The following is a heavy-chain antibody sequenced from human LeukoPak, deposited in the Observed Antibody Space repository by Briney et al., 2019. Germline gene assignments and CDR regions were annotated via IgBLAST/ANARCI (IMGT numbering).Heavy chain of an antibody. Sequence: SETLSLTCAVYGGSFSGYYWSWIRQPPGKGLEWIGEIYHSGSTNYNPSPKSRVTISVDKSKNQFSLKLSSVTAADTAVYYCARVNGGSYYIDYWGQGTLVTVSS. CDR3: ARVNGGSYYIDY. CDR1: GGSFSGYY. CDR2: IYHSGST. J-gene: IGHJ4*02. V-gene: IGHV4-34*01. D-gene: IGHD1-26*01.